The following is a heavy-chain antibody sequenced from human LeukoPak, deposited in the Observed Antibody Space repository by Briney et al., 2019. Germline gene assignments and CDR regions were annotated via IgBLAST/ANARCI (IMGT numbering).Heavy chain of an antibody. CDR1: GFTFDDYP. V-gene: IGHV3-43*01. Sequence: GGSLSLSCGASGFTFDDYPMHWVRQAPGKGPEWVSLISWDAGSTFYADSVKSRFTISRDNSKNSLYLQMNSLRTEDTALYYCAKHREVATIRGYYFDYWGQGTLVTVSS. D-gene: IGHD5-24*01. J-gene: IGHJ4*02. CDR2: ISWDAGST. CDR3: AKHREVATIRGYYFDY.